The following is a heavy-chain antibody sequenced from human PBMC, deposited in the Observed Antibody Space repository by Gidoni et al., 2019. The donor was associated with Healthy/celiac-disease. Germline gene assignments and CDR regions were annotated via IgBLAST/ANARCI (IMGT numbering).Heavy chain of an antibody. CDR3: TRRIRGENYYYYYGMDV. CDR1: GFTFSGSA. Sequence: EVQLVESGGGLVQPGGSLKLSCAASGFTFSGSAMHWVRQASGKGLEWVGRIRSKANSYATAYAASVKGRFTISRDDSKNTAYLQMNSLKTEDTAVYYCTRRIRGENYYYYYGMDVWGQGTTVTVSS. CDR2: IRSKANSYAT. V-gene: IGHV3-73*02. J-gene: IGHJ6*02. D-gene: IGHD1-20*01.